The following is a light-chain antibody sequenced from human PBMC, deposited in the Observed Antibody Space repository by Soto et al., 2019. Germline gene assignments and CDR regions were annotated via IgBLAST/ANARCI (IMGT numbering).Light chain of an antibody. V-gene: IGKV3-20*01. CDR3: QQYGSSPWT. CDR1: QSVRNSY. J-gene: IGKJ1*01. Sequence: EIVFTESPGTLSLSPGERATLPCRASQSVRNSYLAWYQQKPGQAPRLLIYGASSRASGISDRFSGSGSGTDFTLTISRLEPEDFAVYYCQQYGSSPWTFGQGTKVDIK. CDR2: GAS.